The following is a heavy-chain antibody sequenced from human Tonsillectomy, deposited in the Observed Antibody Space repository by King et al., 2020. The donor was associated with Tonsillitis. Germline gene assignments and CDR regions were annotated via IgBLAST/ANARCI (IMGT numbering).Heavy chain of an antibody. CDR3: AKDVHGSGNYNS. CDR1: GFTFSSYA. Sequence: VQLVESGGGLVQPGGSLRLSCAASGFTFSSYAMSWVRPAPGKGLEWVSVIYSGGSSTYYADSVKGRFTISRDNSKNTLYLQMNSLRAEDTAVYYCAKDVHGSGNYNSWGQGTLVTVSS. D-gene: IGHD3-10*01. J-gene: IGHJ4*02. CDR2: IYSGGSST. V-gene: IGHV3-23*03.